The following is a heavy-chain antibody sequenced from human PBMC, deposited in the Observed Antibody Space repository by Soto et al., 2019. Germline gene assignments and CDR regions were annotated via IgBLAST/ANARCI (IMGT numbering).Heavy chain of an antibody. CDR3: TRYSSSKHYYYGMDV. CDR1: GFTFGDYA. J-gene: IGHJ6*02. D-gene: IGHD6-13*01. CDR2: IRSKAYGGTT. Sequence: QAGGSLRLSCTASGFTFGDYAMSWFRQAPGKGLEWVGFIRSKAYGGTTEYAASVKGRFTISRDDSKSIAYLQMNSLKTEDTAVYYCTRYSSSKHYYYGMDVWGQGTTVTVSS. V-gene: IGHV3-49*03.